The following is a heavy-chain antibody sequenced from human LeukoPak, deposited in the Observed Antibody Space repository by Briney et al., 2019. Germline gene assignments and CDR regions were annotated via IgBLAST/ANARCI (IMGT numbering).Heavy chain of an antibody. Sequence: PSQTLSLTCTVSGGSISSGGYYWSWIRQHPGKGLEWIGYIYYSGSTYYNPSLKSRVTISVDTSKNQFSLKLSSVTAADTAVYYCARGYCSGGSCYYYYGMDVWGQGTTVTVSS. CDR2: IYYSGST. D-gene: IGHD2-15*01. V-gene: IGHV4-31*03. CDR3: ARGYCSGGSCYYYYGMDV. CDR1: GGSISSGGYY. J-gene: IGHJ6*02.